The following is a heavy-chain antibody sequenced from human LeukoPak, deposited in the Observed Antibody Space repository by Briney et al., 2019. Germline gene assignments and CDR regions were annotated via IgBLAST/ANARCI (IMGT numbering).Heavy chain of an antibody. V-gene: IGHV4-59*01. Sequence: PSETLSLTCTVSGGSISSYYWSWIRQPPGKGLEWIGYIYYSGSTNYNPSLKSRVTISVDTSKNQFSLKLSSVTAADTAVYYCARATLTTVAEYDYWGQGTLVTVSS. CDR3: ARATLTTVAEYDY. J-gene: IGHJ4*02. D-gene: IGHD4-17*01. CDR2: IYYSGST. CDR1: GGSISSYY.